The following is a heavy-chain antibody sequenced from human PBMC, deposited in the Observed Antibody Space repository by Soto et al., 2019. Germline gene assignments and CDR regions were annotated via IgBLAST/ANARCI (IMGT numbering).Heavy chain of an antibody. CDR1: GFTFSSYA. CDR2: ISGSGGST. V-gene: IGHV3-23*01. D-gene: IGHD2-8*01. J-gene: IGHJ3*02. CDR3: AKVGVDAFDI. Sequence: GGSLRLPCAASGFTFSSYAMRWVRQAPGKGLEWVSAISGSGGSTYYADSVKGRFTISRDNSKNTLYRQMNSLRAEDTAVYYSAKVGVDAFDIWGQGTMVTVSS.